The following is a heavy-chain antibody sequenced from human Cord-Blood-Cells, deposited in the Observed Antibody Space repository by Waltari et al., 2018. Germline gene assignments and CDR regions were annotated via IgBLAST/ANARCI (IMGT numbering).Heavy chain of an antibody. J-gene: IGHJ4*02. CDR2: TYYRSKLYN. V-gene: IGHV6-1*01. D-gene: IGHD6-19*01. CDR3: AREDLGGAVAGTVDY. Sequence: QVQLQQSGPGLVKPSQTLSLTCAISGASVPSTSPAWNWIRQSPWRGLGWLGRTYYRSKLYNDYAVSVKSRITINPDTSKNQFSLQLNSVTPEDTAVYYCAREDLGGAVAGTVDYWGQGTLVTVSS. CDR1: GASVPSTSPA.